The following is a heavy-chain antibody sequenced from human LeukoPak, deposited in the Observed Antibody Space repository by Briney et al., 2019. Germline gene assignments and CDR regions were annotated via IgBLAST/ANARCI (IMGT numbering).Heavy chain of an antibody. J-gene: IGHJ4*02. CDR2: ISSSSSTI. CDR1: GFTFSSYS. Sequence: GGSLRLSCAASGFTFSSYSMNWVRQAPGKGLEWVSYISSSSSTIYYADSVKGRFTISRDNAKNSLYLQMNSLRAEDTAVYYCARIPSSKCSGSYFDYWGQGTLVTVSS. D-gene: IGHD1-26*01. CDR3: ARIPSSKCSGSYFDY. V-gene: IGHV3-48*01.